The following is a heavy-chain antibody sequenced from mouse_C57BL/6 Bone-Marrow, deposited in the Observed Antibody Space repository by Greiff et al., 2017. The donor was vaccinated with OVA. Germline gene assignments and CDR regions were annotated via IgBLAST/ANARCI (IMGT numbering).Heavy chain of an antibody. J-gene: IGHJ2*01. CDR3: ARLGVVYFDY. D-gene: IGHD1-1*02. V-gene: IGHV5-6*02. Sequence: DVMLVESGGDLVKPGGSLKLSCAASGFTFSSYGMSWVRQTPDKRLEWVATISSGGSYTYSPDSVKGRFTISRDNAKNTLYLQMSSLKSEDTAMYYCARLGVVYFDYWGQGTTLTVSS. CDR2: ISSGGSYT. CDR1: GFTFSSYG.